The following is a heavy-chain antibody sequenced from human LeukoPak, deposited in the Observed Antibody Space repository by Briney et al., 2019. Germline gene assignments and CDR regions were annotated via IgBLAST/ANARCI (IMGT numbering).Heavy chain of an antibody. Sequence: GGSLRLSCAASGFTFSSYGMHWVRQAPGKGLEWVAVIWYDGSNKYYADSVKGRFTISRDNSKNTLYLQMNSLKAEDTAVYYCAKGRGLWFGEPYDAFDIWGQGTMVTVSS. CDR3: AKGRGLWFGEPYDAFDI. CDR1: GFTFSSYG. J-gene: IGHJ3*02. D-gene: IGHD3-10*01. CDR2: IWYDGSNK. V-gene: IGHV3-30*02.